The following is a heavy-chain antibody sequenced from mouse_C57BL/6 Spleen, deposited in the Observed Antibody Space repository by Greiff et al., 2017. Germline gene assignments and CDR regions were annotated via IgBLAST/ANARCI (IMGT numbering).Heavy chain of an antibody. Sequence: QVQLQQSGAELVRPGTSVKVSCKASGYAFTNYLIEWVKQRPGQGLEWIGVINPGSGGTNYNEKFKGKATLTADKSSSTAYMQLSSLTSEDSAVYFCARKVGDGAWFADWGQGTLVTVSA. CDR1: GYAFTNYL. CDR3: ARKVGDGAWFAD. CDR2: INPGSGGT. V-gene: IGHV1-54*01. J-gene: IGHJ3*01. D-gene: IGHD1-1*02.